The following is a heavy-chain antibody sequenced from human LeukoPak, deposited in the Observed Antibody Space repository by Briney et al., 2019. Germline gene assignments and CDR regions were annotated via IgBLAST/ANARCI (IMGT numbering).Heavy chain of an antibody. CDR1: GGSFSGYY. CDR2: INHSGST. CDR3: AREPRPKGIAAAGSRYYFDY. Sequence: SETLSLTCAVYGGSFSGYYWSWIRQPPGKGPEWIGEINHSGSTNYNPSLKSRVTISVDTSKNQFSLKLSSVTAADTAVYYCAREPRPKGIAAAGSRYYFDYWGQGTLVTVSS. J-gene: IGHJ4*02. D-gene: IGHD6-13*01. V-gene: IGHV4-34*01.